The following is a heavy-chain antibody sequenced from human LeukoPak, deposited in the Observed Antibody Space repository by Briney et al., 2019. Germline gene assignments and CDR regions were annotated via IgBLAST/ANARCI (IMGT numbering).Heavy chain of an antibody. CDR3: ARVGYYDILTSYLSTQYYYYMDV. CDR1: GDTFTSYA. J-gene: IGHJ6*03. D-gene: IGHD3-9*01. CDR2: IRAYNGNT. V-gene: IGHV1-18*01. Sequence: GASVKVSCKASGDTFTSYAISWVRQAPGQGLEWMGWIRAYNGNTNYAQKLQLRVTMTTDTSTSTAYMELRSLRSDDTAVYYCARVGYYDILTSYLSTQYYYYMDVWGKGTTVTVS.